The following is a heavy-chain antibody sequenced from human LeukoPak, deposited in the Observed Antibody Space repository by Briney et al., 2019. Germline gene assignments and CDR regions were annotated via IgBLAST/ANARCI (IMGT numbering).Heavy chain of an antibody. CDR1: GGSFSGYY. D-gene: IGHD3-10*01. J-gene: IGHJ4*02. Sequence: SETLSLTCAVYGGSFSGYYWSWIRQPPGKGLEWIGEINHSGSTNYNPPLKSRVTISVDTSKNQFSLKLSAVTAADTAVYYCARLENYCGSESYYKDYWGQGTVVTVSS. V-gene: IGHV4-34*01. CDR2: INHSGST. CDR3: ARLENYCGSESYYKDY.